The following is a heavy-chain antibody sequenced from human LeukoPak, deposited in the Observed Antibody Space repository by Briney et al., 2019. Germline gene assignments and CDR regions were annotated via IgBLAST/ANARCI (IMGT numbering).Heavy chain of an antibody. J-gene: IGHJ4*02. V-gene: IGHV3-15*01. CDR2: IKSKTDGGTT. D-gene: IGHD5-24*01. CDR1: GITVSSNY. CDR3: TSRRRAGFDY. Sequence: PGGSLRLSCEASGITVSSNYMSWVRQAPGKGLEWVGRIKSKTDGGTTDYAAPVKGRFTISRDDSKNTLYLQMNSLKTEDTAVYYCTSRRRAGFDYWGQGTLVTVSS.